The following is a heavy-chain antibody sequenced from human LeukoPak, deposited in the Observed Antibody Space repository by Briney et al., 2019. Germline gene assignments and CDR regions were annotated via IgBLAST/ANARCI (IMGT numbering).Heavy chain of an antibody. D-gene: IGHD3-22*01. Sequence: PGRSLRLSCAASGFTFSRYAMHWVRQAPGKGLECVAVILYDGSNKYYADSVKGRFTISRDNSKNTVYLQMNSLRAEHTAVYYCARGGLHYYDRSGFDYWGQGTLVTVSS. V-gene: IGHV3-30-3*01. J-gene: IGHJ4*02. CDR1: GFTFSRYA. CDR2: ILYDGSNK. CDR3: ARGGLHYYDRSGFDY.